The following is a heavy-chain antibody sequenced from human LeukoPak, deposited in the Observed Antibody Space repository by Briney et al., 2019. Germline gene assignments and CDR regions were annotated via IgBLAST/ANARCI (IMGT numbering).Heavy chain of an antibody. CDR3: ATEYCSGGSCYPDVFDI. V-gene: IGHV4-30-4*01. CDR1: GDSISSGDYY. J-gene: IGHJ3*02. CDR2: IYYSGST. Sequence: SETLSLTCTVSGDSISSGDYYWRWIRQPPGKGLEWIEYIYYSGSTYYNPSLNSRVTISVDTSKNQFSLKLSSVTAADTAVYYCATEYCSGGSCYPDVFDIWGQGTMVTVSS. D-gene: IGHD2-15*01.